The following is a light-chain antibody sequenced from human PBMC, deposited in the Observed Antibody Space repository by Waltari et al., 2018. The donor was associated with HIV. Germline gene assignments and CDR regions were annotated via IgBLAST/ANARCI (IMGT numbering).Light chain of an antibody. V-gene: IGLV1-40*01. CDR1: SSNIGASYD. Sequence: SVLTQPPSVSGAPGQTITSSCTGSSSNIGASYDVDWYQHLPGTAPKLRIYGNPNRPSGCPERCSGAKSGNAASLAITGLPAEDEADYYCQSYDSSLRGRVFGGGTKLTVL. J-gene: IGLJ3*02. CDR2: GNP. CDR3: QSYDSSLRGRV.